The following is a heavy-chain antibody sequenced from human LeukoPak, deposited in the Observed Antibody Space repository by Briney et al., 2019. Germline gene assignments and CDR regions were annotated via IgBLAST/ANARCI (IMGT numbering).Heavy chain of an antibody. Sequence: GGSLRLSCAVSGFTFSSYGMHWVRQAPGKGLEWVAVISYDGSNKYYADSVKGRFTISRDNAKNSLYLQMNSLRAEDTAVYYCARVGPWVNPDYYYYYMDVWGKGTTVTVSS. CDR3: ARVGPWVNPDYYYYYMDV. CDR2: ISYDGSNK. CDR1: GFTFSSYG. D-gene: IGHD1-14*01. J-gene: IGHJ6*03. V-gene: IGHV3-30*03.